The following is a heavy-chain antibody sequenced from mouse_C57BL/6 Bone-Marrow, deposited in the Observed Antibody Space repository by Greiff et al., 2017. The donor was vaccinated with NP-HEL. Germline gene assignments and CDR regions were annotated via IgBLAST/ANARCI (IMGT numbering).Heavy chain of an antibody. V-gene: IGHV5-15*01. Sequence: EVKLVESGGGLVQPGGSLKLSCAASGFTFSDYGMAWVRQAPRKGPEWVAFISNLAYSIYYADTVTGRFTISRENAKNTLYLEMSSLGSEDTAMYYCARRLGDFAMDYWGQGTSVTVSS. CDR1: GFTFSDYG. CDR3: ARRLGDFAMDY. J-gene: IGHJ4*01. D-gene: IGHD2-13*01. CDR2: ISNLAYSI.